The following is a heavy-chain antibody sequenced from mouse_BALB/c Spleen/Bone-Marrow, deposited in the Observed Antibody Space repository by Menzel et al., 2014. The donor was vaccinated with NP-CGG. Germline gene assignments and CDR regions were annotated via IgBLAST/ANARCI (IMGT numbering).Heavy chain of an antibody. CDR2: ISPSNIHT. CDR1: GYTFTNYW. Sequence: VQLQQSGADLVRPGASVKLSCKTSGYTFTNYWINWLKQRPGQGLEWIGNISPSNIHTNYNQKFKDKATLTVDKSSSTAYMQLSSPTSEDSAVCYCAKYDYGFTFWGQGTLVTVSA. CDR3: AKYDYGFTF. D-gene: IGHD1-1*01. V-gene: IGHV1-69*02. J-gene: IGHJ3*01.